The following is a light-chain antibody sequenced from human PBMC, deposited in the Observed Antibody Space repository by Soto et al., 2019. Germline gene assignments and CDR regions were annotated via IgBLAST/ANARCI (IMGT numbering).Light chain of an antibody. CDR1: RSDVGTYDY. CDR3: SSYAGRSMYV. V-gene: IGLV2-8*01. J-gene: IGLJ1*01. Sequence: QSVLTQPPSASGSPGQSVTFSCTGTRSDVGTYDYVSWYQQYPGKAPKLLIYGVTRRPSGVPDRFSGSKSGNTAALTVSGLQAEDEAYYYCSSYAGRSMYVFGTGTKVTVL. CDR2: GVT.